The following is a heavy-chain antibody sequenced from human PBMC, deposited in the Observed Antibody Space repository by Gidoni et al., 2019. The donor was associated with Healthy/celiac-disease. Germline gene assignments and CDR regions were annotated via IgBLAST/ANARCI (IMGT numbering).Heavy chain of an antibody. J-gene: IGHJ4*02. V-gene: IGHV4-39*01. CDR3: ARHGSGSDADY. CDR2: IYYSGST. CDR1: GGSISSSSYY. Sequence: QLQLQESGPGLVKPSETLSLTCTVSGGSISSSSYYWGWIRQPPGKGLEWSGSIYYSGSTYYNPSLKSRVTISVDTSKNQFSLKLSSVTAADTAVYYCARHGSGSDADYWGQGTLVTVSS. D-gene: IGHD3-3*01.